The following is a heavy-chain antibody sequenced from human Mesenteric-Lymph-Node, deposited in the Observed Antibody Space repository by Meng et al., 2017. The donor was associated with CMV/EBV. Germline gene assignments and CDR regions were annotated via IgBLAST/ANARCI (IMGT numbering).Heavy chain of an antibody. CDR3: ARAGAYYYDSSGYYFHY. J-gene: IGHJ4*02. Sequence: GTLSLTCTVSAGSISSGAYYWSWIRQLPGKGLEWVSYISSSGNTIYYADSVKGRFTISRDNAKNSLYLQMNSLRAEDTAVYYCARAGAYYYDSSGYYFHYWGQGTLVTVSS. V-gene: IGHV3-11*04. CDR2: ISSSGNTI. D-gene: IGHD3-22*01. CDR1: AGSISSGAYY.